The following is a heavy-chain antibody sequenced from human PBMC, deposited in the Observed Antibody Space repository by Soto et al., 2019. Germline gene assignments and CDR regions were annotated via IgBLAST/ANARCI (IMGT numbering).Heavy chain of an antibody. CDR3: ARKAAGNNYFDS. CDR1: GYTFTSYG. J-gene: IGHJ4*02. CDR2: ISAYNGNT. D-gene: IGHD6-13*01. V-gene: IGHV1-18*01. Sequence: ASVKVSCKASGYTFTSYGISWVRQAPGQGLEWMGWISAYNGNTNYAQKLQGRVTMTTDTSTSTAYMELRCLRSDDTAVYYCARKAAGNNYFDSWGQGTLVTVSS.